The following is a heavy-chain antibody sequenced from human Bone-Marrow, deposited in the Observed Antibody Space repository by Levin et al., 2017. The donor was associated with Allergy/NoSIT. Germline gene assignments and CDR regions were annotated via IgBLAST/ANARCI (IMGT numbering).Heavy chain of an antibody. CDR3: ARLNYTDSLNFHGMDV. J-gene: IGHJ6*02. CDR1: GDSVTRTSSY. V-gene: IGHV4-39*01. Sequence: ASETLSLTCSVSGDSVTRTSSYWGWIRQPPGKGLEWIGSIHYSGSTYYNPSLKSRVTVSVDTSKNQFSLRLTSVTAADTAVYYCARLNYTDSLNFHGMDVWGQGTTVTVSS. CDR2: IHYSGST. D-gene: IGHD4-17*01.